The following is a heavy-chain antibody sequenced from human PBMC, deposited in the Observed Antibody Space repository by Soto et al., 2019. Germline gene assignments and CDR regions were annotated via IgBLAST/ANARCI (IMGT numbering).Heavy chain of an antibody. J-gene: IGHJ6*02. CDR1: GYSFTSTW. CDR2: IDPIDSYT. V-gene: IGHV5-10-1*01. CDR3: SRPRWKFHNYYSDYGMDV. D-gene: IGHD1-1*01. Sequence: GESLQISCKGSGYSFTSTWIVWVRKMPGKGLEWMGRIDPIDSYTNYSPSFEGHVTMSVDKSISTAYLQWSSLRVSDTFMYFCSRPRWKFHNYYSDYGMDVWGQGTTVTVSS.